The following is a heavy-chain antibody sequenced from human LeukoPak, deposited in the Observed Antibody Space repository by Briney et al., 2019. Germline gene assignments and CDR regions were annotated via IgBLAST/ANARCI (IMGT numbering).Heavy chain of an antibody. D-gene: IGHD6-13*01. J-gene: IGHJ6*02. CDR2: IYYSGST. V-gene: IGHV4-59*01. CDR1: GGSISSYY. Sequence: SETLSLTCTVSGGSISSYYWSWIRQPPGKGLEWIGYIYYSGSTNYNPSLKSRVTISVDTSKNQFSLKLSSVTAADTAVYYCARDRTAYSSGWYDLDYYYGMDVWGQGTTVTVSS. CDR3: ARDRTAYSSGWYDLDYYYGMDV.